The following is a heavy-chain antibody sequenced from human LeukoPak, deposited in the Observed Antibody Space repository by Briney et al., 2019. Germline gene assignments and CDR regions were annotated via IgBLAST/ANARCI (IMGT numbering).Heavy chain of an antibody. CDR2: ISAYNGNT. CDR3: ARGVGATSWYLDY. D-gene: IGHD2-21*02. CDR1: GGTFSSYA. V-gene: IGHV1-18*01. J-gene: IGHJ4*02. Sequence: GASVKVSCKASGGTFSSYAISWVRQAPGQGLEWMGWISAYNGNTNYAQKFQGRVTMTTDTSTSTAYMDLRSLKSDDTAVYYCARGVGATSWYLDYWGQGTLVSVSS.